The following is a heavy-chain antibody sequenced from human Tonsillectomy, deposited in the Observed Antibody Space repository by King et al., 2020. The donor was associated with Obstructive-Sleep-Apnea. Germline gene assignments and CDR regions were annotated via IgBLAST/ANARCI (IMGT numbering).Heavy chain of an antibody. CDR2: IWYDGSNK. CDR3: ARDGSGSYHRFDY. Sequence: VQLVESGGGVVQPGRSLRLSCAASGFTFSSYGMHWVRQAPGKGLEWVAVIWYDGSNKYYADSVKGRFTLSRDNSKNTLYLQMNSLRAEDTAGYYWARDGSGSYHRFDYWGQGTLVTVSS. CDR1: GFTFSSYG. D-gene: IGHD3-10*01. V-gene: IGHV3-33*01. J-gene: IGHJ4*02.